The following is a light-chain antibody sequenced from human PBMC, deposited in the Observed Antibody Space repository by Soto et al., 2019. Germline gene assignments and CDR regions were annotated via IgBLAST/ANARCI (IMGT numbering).Light chain of an antibody. V-gene: IGLV3-21*02. J-gene: IGLJ2*01. CDR2: DDN. CDR1: NIGRNT. Sequence: SYELTQPPSVSVAPGQTARMTCGGDNIGRNTVHWYQQKPGQAPVLVVYDDNDRPSGIPERFSGSNSGNTATLTISRVEAGDEADYYCQVWDTTRDVVFGGGTKLTVL. CDR3: QVWDTTRDVV.